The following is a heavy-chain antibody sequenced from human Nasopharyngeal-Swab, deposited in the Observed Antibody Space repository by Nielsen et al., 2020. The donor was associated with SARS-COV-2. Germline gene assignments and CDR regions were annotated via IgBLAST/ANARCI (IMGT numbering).Heavy chain of an antibody. CDR2: INPNSGGT. CDR3: ARGPDSSGYNYYYYYMDV. Sequence: ASVKVSCKASGYTFTGYYMHWVRQAPGQGLEWMGRINPNSGGTNYAQKFQGRVTMTRDTSIGTAYMELSRLRSDDTAVYYCARGPDSSGYNYYYYYMDVWGKGTTVTVSS. J-gene: IGHJ6*03. V-gene: IGHV1-2*06. CDR1: GYTFTGYY. D-gene: IGHD3-22*01.